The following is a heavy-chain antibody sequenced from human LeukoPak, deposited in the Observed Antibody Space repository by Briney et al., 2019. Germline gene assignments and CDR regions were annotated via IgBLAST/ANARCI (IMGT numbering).Heavy chain of an antibody. Sequence: GSLRLSCAASGFTFSSYGMHWVRQAPGKGLEWVAVIWYDGSNKYYADSVKGRFTISRGNSKNTLYLQMNSLRAEDTAVYYCARDRYSYGSRDFDYWGQGTLVTVSS. CDR2: IWYDGSNK. D-gene: IGHD5-18*01. CDR1: GFTFSSYG. V-gene: IGHV3-33*01. J-gene: IGHJ4*02. CDR3: ARDRYSYGSRDFDY.